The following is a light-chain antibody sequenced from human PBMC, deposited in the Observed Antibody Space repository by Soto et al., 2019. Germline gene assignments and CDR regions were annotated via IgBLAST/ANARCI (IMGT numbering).Light chain of an antibody. J-gene: IGKJ2*01. Sequence: EIEMTQSPATLSVSLGERVTISCRASQSLTTNLAWYQHKPGQSPRLLIYGGSARATGIPARFSGGGSGTDFTLTISRLEPEDFAVYYCQQYGGSPYTFGLGTKVDIK. V-gene: IGKV3-15*01. CDR3: QQYGGSPYT. CDR1: QSLTTN. CDR2: GGS.